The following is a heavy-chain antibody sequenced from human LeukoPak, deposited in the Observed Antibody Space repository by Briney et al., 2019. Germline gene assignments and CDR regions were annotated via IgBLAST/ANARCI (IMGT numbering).Heavy chain of an antibody. D-gene: IGHD5-12*01. CDR1: GFIFDDFT. J-gene: IGHJ4*02. V-gene: IGHV3-43*01. CDR3: AKGDVDSPMNFYH. Sequence: GGSLRLSCAASGFIFDDFTIHWVRQVPGKGLEWVSLINWDGGSTYYADSVKGRFTISRDNSKDSLYLQMDSLTTEDTAFYYCAKGDVDSPMNFYHWGQGTLITVPS. CDR2: INWDGGST.